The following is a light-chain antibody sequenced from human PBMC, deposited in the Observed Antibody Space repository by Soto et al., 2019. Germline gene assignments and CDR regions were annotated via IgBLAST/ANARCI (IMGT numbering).Light chain of an antibody. J-gene: IGLJ2*01. Sequence: QSALTQPASVSGSPGQSITISCTGTSSDVGGYKFVSWYQQHPGKAPKLIIYNVSDRPSGVSNRFSGSKSGNTASLTISGLQTEDEADYYCSSYTNTSTLVVFGGGTKVTVL. CDR2: NVS. CDR3: SSYTNTSTLVV. V-gene: IGLV2-14*01. CDR1: SSDVGGYKF.